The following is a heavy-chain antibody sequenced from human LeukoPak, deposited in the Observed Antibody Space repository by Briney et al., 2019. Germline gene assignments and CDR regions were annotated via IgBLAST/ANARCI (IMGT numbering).Heavy chain of an antibody. CDR2: IYPGDSDT. J-gene: IGHJ5*02. CDR3: ARLLGYCSGGSCHGWFDP. CDR1: GYSFTDYW. Sequence: GESLKISYKGSGYSFTDYWIGWVRQMPGKGLEWMGIIYPGDSDTRYSPSFQGQVTISADKSISTAYLQWSSLKASDTAMYYCARLLGYCSGGSCHGWFDPWGQGTLVTVSS. D-gene: IGHD2-15*01. V-gene: IGHV5-51*01.